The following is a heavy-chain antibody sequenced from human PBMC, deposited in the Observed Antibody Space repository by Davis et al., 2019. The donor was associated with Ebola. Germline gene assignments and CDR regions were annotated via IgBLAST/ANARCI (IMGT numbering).Heavy chain of an antibody. J-gene: IGHJ4*02. D-gene: IGHD5-18*01. CDR1: GFTVSGNY. V-gene: IGHV3-53*01. CDR2: IYSGGST. CDR3: AKDLGYSYGCFDY. Sequence: GGPLRLSCAASGFTVSGNYLSWVRQAPGKGLEWVSVIYSGGSTFYADSVKGRFTISRHNSKNTLYLQMNSLRAEDTAVYYCAKDLGYSYGCFDYWGQGTLVTVSS.